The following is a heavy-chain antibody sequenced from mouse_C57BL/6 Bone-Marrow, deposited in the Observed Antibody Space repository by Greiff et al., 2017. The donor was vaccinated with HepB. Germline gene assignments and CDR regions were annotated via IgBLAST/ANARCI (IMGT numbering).Heavy chain of an antibody. CDR3: ARSHYDGSSPFDY. D-gene: IGHD1-1*01. CDR1: GYAFSSSW. CDR2: IYPGDGDT. Sequence: QVQLKESGPELVKPGASVKISCEASGYAFSSSWMNWVKQRPGKGLEWIGRIYPGDGDTNYNGKFKGKATLTADKSSSTAYMQRSRLTSEDSAVYFCARSHYDGSSPFDYWGQGTTLTVSS. J-gene: IGHJ2*01. V-gene: IGHV1-82*01.